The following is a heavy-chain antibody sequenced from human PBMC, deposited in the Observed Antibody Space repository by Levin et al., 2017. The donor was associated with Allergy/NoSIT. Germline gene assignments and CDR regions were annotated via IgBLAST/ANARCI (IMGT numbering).Heavy chain of an antibody. J-gene: IGHJ6*02. V-gene: IGHV3-30*18. CDR3: AKDIITIFGVVMNYYGMDV. CDR2: ISYDGSNK. D-gene: IGHD3-3*01. CDR1: GFTFSSYG. Sequence: PGGSLRLSCTASGFTFSSYGIHWVRQAPGKGLDWVAVISYDGSNKFYADSVKGRFTISRDNSKNTLYLEMNSLRAEDTAVYYCAKDIITIFGVVMNYYGMDVWGQGTTVTVSS.